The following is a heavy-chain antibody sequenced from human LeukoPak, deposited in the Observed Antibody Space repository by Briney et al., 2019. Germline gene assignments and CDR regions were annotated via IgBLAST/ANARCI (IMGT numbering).Heavy chain of an antibody. Sequence: ASVKVSCKASGYTFTSYAMHWVRQAPGQRLEWMGWINAGNGNTKYSQEFQGRVTITRDTSASTAYMELSSLRAEDTATYYCAKVDNWGVLTCDYWGRGTLVTVSS. CDR3: AKVDNWGVLTCDY. CDR2: INAGNGNT. J-gene: IGHJ4*02. CDR1: GYTFTSYA. D-gene: IGHD7-27*01. V-gene: IGHV1-3*03.